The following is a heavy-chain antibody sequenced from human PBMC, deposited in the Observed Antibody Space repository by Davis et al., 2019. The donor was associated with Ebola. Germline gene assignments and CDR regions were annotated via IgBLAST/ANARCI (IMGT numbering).Heavy chain of an antibody. CDR1: KFTSGFTFSSFW. CDR3: ARDNYWKLDY. V-gene: IGHV3-7*01. CDR2: MLHNGSEK. J-gene: IGHJ4*02. Sequence: GESLKISCAASKFTSGFTFSSFWMNWVRQAPGKGLEWLANMLHNGSEKYSAGPVKGRFTISRDNARNSFYLQMNSLRVEDTAVYYYARDNYWKLDYWGQGILVTVSS. D-gene: IGHD4-11*01.